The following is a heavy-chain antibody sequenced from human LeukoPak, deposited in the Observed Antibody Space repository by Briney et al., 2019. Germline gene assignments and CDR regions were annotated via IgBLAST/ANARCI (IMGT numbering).Heavy chain of an antibody. V-gene: IGHV3-7*01. CDR3: TRMSGSWRQASYDS. CDR2: IRQDGGIK. Sequence: GGSLRLSCAASGFSFGSHWMTWVRQAPGKGLEWVANIRQDGGIKYYVDSVKGRFTVSRDNAKNSLYLQMNSLRAEDMAVYFCTRMSGSWRQASYDSWGQGTLVTVSS. J-gene: IGHJ4*02. D-gene: IGHD5-18*01. CDR1: GFSFGSHW.